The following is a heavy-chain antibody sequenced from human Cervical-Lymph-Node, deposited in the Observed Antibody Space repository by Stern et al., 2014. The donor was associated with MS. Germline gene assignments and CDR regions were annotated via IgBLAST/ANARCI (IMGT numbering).Heavy chain of an antibody. CDR2: IRSKTNSYAT. Sequence: EEQLVESGGGLVQPGGSLKLSCAASGFMFSDASMHWVRQAPGKGLEWVGRIRSKTNSYATAYAASVKGRFTISRDDSKNTAYLQMNSLKTEDTAVYYCTRSMIVVAFDYWGQGILVTVSS. J-gene: IGHJ4*02. D-gene: IGHD3-22*01. V-gene: IGHV3-73*01. CDR3: TRSMIVVAFDY. CDR1: GFMFSDAS.